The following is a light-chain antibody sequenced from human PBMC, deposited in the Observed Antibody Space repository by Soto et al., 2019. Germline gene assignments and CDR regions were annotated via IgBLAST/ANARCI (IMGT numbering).Light chain of an antibody. Sequence: EMVLTQSPGTLSLSPGERATLSSRASQSVSSSYLAWYQQKPGQAPRLLIYGASSRATGIPDRFSGSGSGTDLTLTISRLQPEDFAVYYCQQYGRSPLTFGGGTKVEIK. CDR3: QQYGRSPLT. CDR1: QSVSSSY. V-gene: IGKV3-20*01. J-gene: IGKJ4*01. CDR2: GAS.